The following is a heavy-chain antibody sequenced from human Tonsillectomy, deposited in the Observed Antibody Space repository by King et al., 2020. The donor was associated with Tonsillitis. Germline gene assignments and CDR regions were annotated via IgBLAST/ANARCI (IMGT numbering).Heavy chain of an antibody. D-gene: IGHD4-17*01. J-gene: IGHJ6*02. Sequence: VQLQQWGAGLLKPSETLSLTCAVYGGSFSGYYWSWVRQPPGKGLEWIGEINHSGSTNYNPSPKSRVTISVDPSKNQFSLKLSSVTAADTAVYYCARVGVRTVRERRAYYYYGMDVWGQGTTVTVSS. CDR2: INHSGST. CDR3: ARVGVRTVRERRAYYYYGMDV. V-gene: IGHV4-34*01. CDR1: GGSFSGYY.